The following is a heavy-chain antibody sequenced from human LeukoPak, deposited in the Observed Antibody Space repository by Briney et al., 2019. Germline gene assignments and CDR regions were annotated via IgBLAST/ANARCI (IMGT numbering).Heavy chain of an antibody. D-gene: IGHD2-2*01. CDR1: SGSISGGDYY. J-gene: IGHJ1*01. CDR3: ARSAQAAIVVPAAIDGASEYFQH. CDR2: IYYSGST. Sequence: SQTLSLTCTVSSGSISGGDYYWSWIRQPPGKGLEWIGYIYYSGSTYYNPSLKSRVTISVDTSKNQFSLKLSSVTAADTAVYYCARSAQAAIVVPAAIDGASEYFQHWGQGTLVTVSS. V-gene: IGHV4-30-4*08.